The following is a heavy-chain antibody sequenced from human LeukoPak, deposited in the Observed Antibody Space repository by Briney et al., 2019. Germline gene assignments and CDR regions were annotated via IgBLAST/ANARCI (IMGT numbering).Heavy chain of an antibody. CDR2: ISGDGATT. V-gene: IGHV3-43*02. Sequence: GGSLRPSCAASGFTFDEFAMHWVRQAPGKGLEWVSLISGDGATTYYAASVKGRFTISRDNKKNFLYLQMNNLGTEDTALFYCAKDLSSIFDALNIWGQGTLVTVSS. CDR3: AKDLSSIFDALNI. CDR1: GFTFDEFA. J-gene: IGHJ3*02. D-gene: IGHD3-3*01.